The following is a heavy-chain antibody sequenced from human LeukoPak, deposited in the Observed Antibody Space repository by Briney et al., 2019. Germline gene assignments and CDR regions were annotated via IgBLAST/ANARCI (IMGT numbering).Heavy chain of an antibody. J-gene: IGHJ4*02. CDR2: IYPGDSDT. D-gene: IGHD3-22*01. CDR3: ARRSYYDSSGYYAFDY. Sequence: GESLKISCKGSGYTFTSYWIAWVRQMPGKGLEWMGIIYPGDSDTRYSPSFQGQVTISVDKSISTAYLQWSSLKASDTAMYYCARRSYYDSSGYYAFDYWGQGTLVTVSS. CDR1: GYTFTSYW. V-gene: IGHV5-51*01.